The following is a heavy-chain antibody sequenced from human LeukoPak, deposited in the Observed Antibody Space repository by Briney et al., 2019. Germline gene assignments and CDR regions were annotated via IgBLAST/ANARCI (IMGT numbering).Heavy chain of an antibody. J-gene: IGHJ4*02. D-gene: IGHD2-2*02. Sequence: SQTLSLTCTVSGGSISSGDYYWSWIRQPPGKGLEWSGYIYYSGSTYYNPSLKSRVTISVDTSKNQFSLKLSSVTAADTAVYYCARNYCSSTSCYTEGFDYWGQGTLVTVSS. CDR2: IYYSGST. CDR3: ARNYCSSTSCYTEGFDY. CDR1: GGSISSGDYY. V-gene: IGHV4-30-4*08.